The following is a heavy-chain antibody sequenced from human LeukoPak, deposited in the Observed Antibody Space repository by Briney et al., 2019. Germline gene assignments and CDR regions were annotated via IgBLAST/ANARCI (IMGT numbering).Heavy chain of an antibody. V-gene: IGHV3-74*01. Sequence: PGGSLRLSCAASGFTFSNYWIQWVRQVPGKGLMWVSRINSDGITITYADSVKGRFTISRDNAKNTVYLQMNSLTAEDTAVYYCARSRLTSFDYWGQGTLVAVSS. CDR2: INSDGITI. J-gene: IGHJ4*02. CDR3: ARSRLTSFDY. CDR1: GFTFSNYW.